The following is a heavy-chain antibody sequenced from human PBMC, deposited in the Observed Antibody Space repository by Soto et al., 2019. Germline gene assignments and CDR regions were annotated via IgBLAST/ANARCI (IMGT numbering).Heavy chain of an antibody. V-gene: IGHV3-23*01. CDR1: GFTFSSYA. Sequence: EVQLLESGGGLVQPGGSLRLSCAASGFTFSSYAMSWVRQAPGKGLEWVSTITGSGGGTYYADSVKGRFTISRDNSKNTLYLQMNSLRAEDTAVYYCGSISWYMGNDYWVQGTIVTVSS. J-gene: IGHJ4*02. CDR3: GSISWYMGNDY. CDR2: ITGSGGGT. D-gene: IGHD6-13*01.